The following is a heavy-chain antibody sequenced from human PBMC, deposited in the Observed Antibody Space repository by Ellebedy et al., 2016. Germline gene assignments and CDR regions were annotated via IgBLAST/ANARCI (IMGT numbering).Heavy chain of an antibody. CDR2: IRSKAYRGTT. Sequence: GGSLRLSXTASGFPFGDYAMTWLRQAPGKGLEWVGFIRSKAYRGTTEYAASVKGRFTISRDDSKSIAYLQMNSLKTEDTAMYYCTRFTYGETTFFYYFDYWGQGTLVTVSS. CDR1: GFPFGDYA. V-gene: IGHV3-49*03. CDR3: TRFTYGETTFFYYFDY. J-gene: IGHJ4*02. D-gene: IGHD4-17*01.